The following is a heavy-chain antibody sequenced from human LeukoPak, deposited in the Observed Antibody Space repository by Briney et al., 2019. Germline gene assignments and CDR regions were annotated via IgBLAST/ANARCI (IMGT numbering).Heavy chain of an antibody. CDR1: GFTFSSYW. CDR3: AREPKTDYYDSSGYCDY. J-gene: IGHJ4*02. Sequence: GGSLRPSCAASGFTFSSYWMSWVRQAPGKGLEWVANIKQDGSEKYYVDSVKGRFTISRDNAKNSLYLRMNSLRAEDTAVYYCAREPKTDYYDSSGYCDYWGQGTLVTVSS. D-gene: IGHD3-22*01. V-gene: IGHV3-7*01. CDR2: IKQDGSEK.